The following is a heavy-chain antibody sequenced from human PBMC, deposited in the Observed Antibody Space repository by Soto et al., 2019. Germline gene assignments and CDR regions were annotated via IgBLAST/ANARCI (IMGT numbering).Heavy chain of an antibody. CDR3: ARVMGPIVPAAMPFFVEWQVDDFDI. Sequence: QVQLVQSGAEVKKPGASVKVSCKASGYTFTSYDLNWVRQATGKGLSWMGWMNPNSGTTGYAQKFQGRVTITRNTSIRIAYMELSSLRAEYTAVSYCARVMGPIVPAAMPFFVEWQVDDFDIWGQGTIVTVSS. J-gene: IGHJ3*02. V-gene: IGHV1-8*01. CDR1: GYTFTSYD. D-gene: IGHD2-2*01. CDR2: MNPNSGTT.